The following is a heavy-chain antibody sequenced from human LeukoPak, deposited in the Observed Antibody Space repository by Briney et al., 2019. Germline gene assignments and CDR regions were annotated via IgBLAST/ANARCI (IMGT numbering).Heavy chain of an antibody. D-gene: IGHD3-22*01. CDR2: IIPIFGTA. CDR3: ARVFTMIVGGAFDI. V-gene: IGHV1-69*05. J-gene: IGHJ3*02. Sequence: SVKVSCKASGGTFSSYAISWVRQAPGQGLEWMGRIIPIFGTANYAQKFQGRVTITTDESTSTAYTELSSLRSEDTAVYYCARVFTMIVGGAFDIWGQGTMVTVSS. CDR1: GGTFSSYA.